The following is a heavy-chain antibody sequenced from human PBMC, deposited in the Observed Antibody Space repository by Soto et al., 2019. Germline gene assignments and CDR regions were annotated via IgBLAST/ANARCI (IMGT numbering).Heavy chain of an antibody. V-gene: IGHV3-30-3*01. Sequence: GGSLRLSCAASGFTFSSYAMHWVRQAPGKGLEWVAVISYDGSNKYYADSVKGRFTISRDNSKNTLYLQMNSLRAEDTAVYYCARYSVLRFLEWFDYYYYGMDVWGQGTTVTVSS. CDR3: ARYSVLRFLEWFDYYYYGMDV. CDR1: GFTFSSYA. CDR2: ISYDGSNK. J-gene: IGHJ6*02. D-gene: IGHD3-3*01.